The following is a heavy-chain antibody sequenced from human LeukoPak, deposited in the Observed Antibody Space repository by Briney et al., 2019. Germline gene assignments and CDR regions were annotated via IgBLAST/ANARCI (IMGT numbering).Heavy chain of an antibody. J-gene: IGHJ4*02. Sequence: SETLSLTCTASGGSISSYYLSWIRQPPGKGLEWIAYIYYSRSTNYNPSLKNGLTILVDPSKNQFSLKLSSVTAADTAVYYCARVRWVGYTSTYFDYWGQGTLVTVCS. V-gene: IGHV4-59*01. CDR2: IYYSRST. CDR3: ARVRWVGYTSTYFDY. CDR1: GGSISSYY. D-gene: IGHD2-8*02.